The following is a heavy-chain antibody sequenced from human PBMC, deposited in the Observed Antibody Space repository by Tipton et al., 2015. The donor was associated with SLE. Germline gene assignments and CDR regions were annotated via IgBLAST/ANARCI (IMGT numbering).Heavy chain of an antibody. J-gene: IGHJ4*02. V-gene: IGHV4-59*08. CDR2: FHYSGST. Sequence: TLSLTCTVSSGSISSHSWTWIRRTPGKGLEWIGYFHYSGSTNYNPSLRSRVTMSVDTSKTQFSLKLNSITAADTAVYYCARGTYCVDYWGQGTLVTVSS. CDR3: ARGTYCVDY. CDR1: SGSISSHS. D-gene: IGHD2-15*01.